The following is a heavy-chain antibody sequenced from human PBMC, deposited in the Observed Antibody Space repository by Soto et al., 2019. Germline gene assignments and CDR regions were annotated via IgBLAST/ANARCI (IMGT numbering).Heavy chain of an antibody. J-gene: IGHJ5*02. V-gene: IGHV3-23*01. Sequence: GGSLRLSCASSGFTFSSYAMSWVRQAPGKGLEWVSAISGSGGSTYYADSVKGRFTISRDNSKNTLYLQMNSLRAEDTAVYYCAKGIAAAVQEWFDPWGQGTLVTVSS. CDR3: AKGIAAAVQEWFDP. CDR2: ISGSGGST. D-gene: IGHD6-13*01. CDR1: GFTFSSYA.